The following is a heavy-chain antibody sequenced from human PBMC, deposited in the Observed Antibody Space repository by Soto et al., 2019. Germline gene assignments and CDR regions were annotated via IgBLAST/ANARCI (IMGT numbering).Heavy chain of an antibody. CDR2: IFSNDEK. Sequence: QVTLKESGPVLVKPTETLALTCTVSGFSLSNARMGVSWSRQPPGKALEWLAHIFSNDEKSYSTSLKSRLTISKDTSKSQVVLTMTNMDPVDTATYYCARTGIAAAGIAAFDYWGQGTLVTVSS. D-gene: IGHD6-13*01. J-gene: IGHJ4*02. CDR3: ARTGIAAAGIAAFDY. CDR1: GFSLSNARMG. V-gene: IGHV2-26*01.